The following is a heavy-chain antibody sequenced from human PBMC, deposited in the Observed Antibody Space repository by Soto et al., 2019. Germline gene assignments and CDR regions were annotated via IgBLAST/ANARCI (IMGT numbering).Heavy chain of an antibody. CDR1: GYTFTNYG. CDR2: ISTYNGNT. Sequence: QVQLVQSGAEVEKPGASLKVSCKASGYTFTNYGISWVRQAPGQGLEWMGWISTYNGNTAYAQKLQGRVTMTTDTSTSTAYMELRSLRSDDTAVYYCARWYGDCRYFDFWGRGTLVTVSS. CDR3: ARWYGDCRYFDF. J-gene: IGHJ2*01. V-gene: IGHV1-18*01. D-gene: IGHD4-17*01.